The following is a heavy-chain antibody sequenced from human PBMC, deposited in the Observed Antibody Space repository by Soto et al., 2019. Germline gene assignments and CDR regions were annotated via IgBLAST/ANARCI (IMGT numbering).Heavy chain of an antibody. CDR1: GGTFSSYA. D-gene: IGHD3-22*01. CDR2: IIPIFGTA. J-gene: IGHJ5*02. CDR3: ARTACDSSGYSNLFDP. V-gene: IGHV1-69*01. Sequence: QVQLVQSGAEVKKPGSSVKVSCKASGGTFSSYAISWVRPAPGQGREWMGGIIPIFGTANYAQKFQGRVTTIADESTSTAYMELSSLRSQDTAVYYCARTACDSSGYSNLFDPWGQGPLVTVSS.